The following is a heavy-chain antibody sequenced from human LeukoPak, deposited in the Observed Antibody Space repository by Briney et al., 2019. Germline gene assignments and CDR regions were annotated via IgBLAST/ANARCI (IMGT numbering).Heavy chain of an antibody. D-gene: IGHD3-22*01. J-gene: IGHJ3*02. CDR2: INSDGSST. Sequence: GGSLRLSCAASGFTFSSYWMHWVRQAPGKGLVWVSRINSDGSSTSYADSAKGRFTISRDNAKNTLYLQMNSLRAEDTAVYYCARYYYDSSGQPFDAFDIWGQGTMVTVSS. CDR1: GFTFSSYW. V-gene: IGHV3-74*01. CDR3: ARYYYDSSGQPFDAFDI.